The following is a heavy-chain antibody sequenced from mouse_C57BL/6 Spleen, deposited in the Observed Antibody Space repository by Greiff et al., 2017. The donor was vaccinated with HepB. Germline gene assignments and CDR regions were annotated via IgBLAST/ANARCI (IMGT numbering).Heavy chain of an antibody. Sequence: VQLVESGAELVKPGASVKISCKASGYAFSSYWMNWVKQRPGKGLERIGQIYPGDGDTNYSGKFKGQSTLTADKSSSTAYMQLSSLTSEDSAVYFCARGGLTFSWYFDVWGTRTTVTVSS. CDR2: IYPGDGDT. CDR1: GYAFSSYW. CDR3: ARGGLTFSWYFDV. J-gene: IGHJ1*03. V-gene: IGHV1-80*01. D-gene: IGHD3-1*01.